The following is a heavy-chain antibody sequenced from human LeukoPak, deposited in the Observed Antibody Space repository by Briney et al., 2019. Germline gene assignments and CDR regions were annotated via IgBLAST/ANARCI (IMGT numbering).Heavy chain of an antibody. CDR2: IYYSGST. Sequence: SETLSLTCTVFGGSISSYYWSWIRQPPGKGLEWIGYIYYSGSTNYNPSLKSRVTISVDTSKNQFSLKLSSVTAADTAVYYCARWRWELYADAFDIWGQGTMVTVSS. J-gene: IGHJ3*02. CDR1: GGSISSYY. D-gene: IGHD1-26*01. CDR3: ARWRWELYADAFDI. V-gene: IGHV4-59*01.